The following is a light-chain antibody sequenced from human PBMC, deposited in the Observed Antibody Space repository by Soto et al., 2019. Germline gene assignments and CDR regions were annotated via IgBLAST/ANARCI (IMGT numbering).Light chain of an antibody. Sequence: EIVLTQSAATLSLSPGERATLSCRASQSVSSYLAWYQQKPGQAPRLLIYDASNRATGIPARFSGSGSGTDFTLTISSLEPEDSAVYYCQQARTFGQGTKVEIK. CDR2: DAS. CDR1: QSVSSY. J-gene: IGKJ1*01. V-gene: IGKV3-11*01. CDR3: QQART.